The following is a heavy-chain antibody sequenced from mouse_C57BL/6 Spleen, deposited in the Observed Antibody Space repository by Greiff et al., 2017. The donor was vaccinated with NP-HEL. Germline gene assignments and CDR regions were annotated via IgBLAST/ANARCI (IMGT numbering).Heavy chain of an antibody. V-gene: IGHV5-17*01. CDR3: AREDWEGFDY. CDR2: ISSGSSTI. Sequence: EVQLVESGGGLVKPGGSLKLSCAASGFTFSDYGMHWVRQAPEKGLEWVAYISSGSSTIYYADTVKGRFTISRDTAKNTLFLQMTSLRSEDTAKYYCAREDWEGFDYWGQGTTLTVSS. D-gene: IGHD4-1*01. J-gene: IGHJ2*01. CDR1: GFTFSDYG.